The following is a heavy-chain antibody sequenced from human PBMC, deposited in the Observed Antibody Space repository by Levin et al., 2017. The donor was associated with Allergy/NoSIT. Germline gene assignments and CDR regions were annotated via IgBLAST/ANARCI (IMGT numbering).Heavy chain of an antibody. CDR2: ISYDGSDK. CDR1: GFTFSSYA. CDR3: AKDTHSRWGDPDYGDYGNLDY. V-gene: IGHV3-30*18. Sequence: AGGSLRLSCAASGFTFSSYAMQWVRQAPGKGLEWVGVISYDGSDKYYADSVKGRLTISRDNSKNTLYLQMNSLRVEDTAVYYCAKDTHSRWGDPDYGDYGNLDYWGQGTLVTVSS. D-gene: IGHD4-17*01. J-gene: IGHJ4*02.